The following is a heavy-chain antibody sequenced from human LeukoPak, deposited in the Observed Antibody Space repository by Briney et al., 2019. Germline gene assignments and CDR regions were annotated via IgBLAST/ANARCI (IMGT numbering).Heavy chain of an antibody. Sequence: GGSLRLSCAASGFTFSSYAMSWVRQAPGKGLEWVSAISGSGGSTYYADSVKGRFTISRDNSKNTLYLQMNSLRAEDTAVYYCAKDIAYSSSSGAFDYWGQGTLVTVSS. J-gene: IGHJ4*02. CDR1: GFTFSSYA. V-gene: IGHV3-23*01. CDR3: AKDIAYSSSSGAFDY. CDR2: ISGSGGST. D-gene: IGHD6-6*01.